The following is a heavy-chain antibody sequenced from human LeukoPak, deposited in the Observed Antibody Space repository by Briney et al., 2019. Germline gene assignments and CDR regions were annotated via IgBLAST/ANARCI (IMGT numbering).Heavy chain of an antibody. CDR1: GFTFDDYA. J-gene: IGHJ6*03. Sequence: PGGSLRLSCAASGFTFDDYAMHWVRQAPGKGLEWVSGISGSGGSTYYADSVKGRFTISRDNSKNTLYLQMNSLRAEDTAVYYCARELPTPAYYMDVWGKGTTVTVSS. CDR3: ARELPTPAYYMDV. V-gene: IGHV3-23*01. CDR2: ISGSGGST. D-gene: IGHD2-2*01.